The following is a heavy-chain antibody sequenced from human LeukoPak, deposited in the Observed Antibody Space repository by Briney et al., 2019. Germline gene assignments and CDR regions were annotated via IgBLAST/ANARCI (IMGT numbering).Heavy chain of an antibody. CDR3: AKDAPRTSGWYYFDY. V-gene: IGHV3-23*05. CDR1: GFSFSNFD. J-gene: IGHJ4*02. CDR2: IYNSGSRK. D-gene: IGHD6-19*01. Sequence: GGSLRLSCAASGFSFSNFDMGWVRQAPGKGLEWVSGIYNSGSRKYYADSVEGRFTISRDNSRNTLYLQMNSLRAEDTAVYYCAKDAPRTSGWYYFDYWGQGTLVTVS.